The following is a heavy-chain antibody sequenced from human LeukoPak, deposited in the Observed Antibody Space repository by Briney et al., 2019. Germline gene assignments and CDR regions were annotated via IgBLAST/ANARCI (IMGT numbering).Heavy chain of an antibody. D-gene: IGHD3-3*01. V-gene: IGHV3-23*01. CDR3: AKASLRFLEWANFDY. CDR1: GFTFSSFA. CDR2: ISGSGGST. J-gene: IGHJ4*02. Sequence: GGSLRLSCAASGFTFSSFAMSWVRQAPGKGLEWVSAISGSGGSTYYADSVKGRLTISRDNSKNTLYLQMNSLRAEDTAVYYCAKASLRFLEWANFDYWGQGTLVTVSS.